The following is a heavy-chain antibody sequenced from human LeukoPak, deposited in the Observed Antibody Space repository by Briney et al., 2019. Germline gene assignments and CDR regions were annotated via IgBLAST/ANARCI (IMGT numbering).Heavy chain of an antibody. CDR3: ARDGIAVAGTDETYFDY. D-gene: IGHD6-19*01. J-gene: IGHJ4*02. CDR2: ISYDGSNK. CDR1: GFAFSNFA. V-gene: IGHV3-30-3*01. Sequence: GTSLRLSCAASGFAFSNFAMHWVRQAPGKGLEWVAVISYDGSNKYYADSVKGRFTISRDNSKNTLYLQMNSLRAEDTAVYYCARDGIAVAGTDETYFDYWGQGTLVTVSS.